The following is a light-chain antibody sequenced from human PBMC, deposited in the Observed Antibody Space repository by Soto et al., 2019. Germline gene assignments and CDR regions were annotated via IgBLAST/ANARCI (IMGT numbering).Light chain of an antibody. CDR2: EVS. CDR1: SSDVGGYNY. J-gene: IGLJ1*01. V-gene: IGLV2-14*01. Sequence: QLVLTQPPSASGSPGQSVSISCSGGSSDVGGYNYVSWYQQHPGKAPKLMIYEVSNRPSGVSNRFSGSRSGNSASLTISGLQAEDEADYYCSSYTSSSTRVFGTGTKLTVL. CDR3: SSYTSSSTRV.